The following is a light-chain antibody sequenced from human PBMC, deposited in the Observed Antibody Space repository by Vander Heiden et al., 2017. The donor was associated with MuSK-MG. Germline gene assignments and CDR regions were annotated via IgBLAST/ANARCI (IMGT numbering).Light chain of an antibody. CDR3: QQSDSTAET. CDR2: AAS. V-gene: IGKV1-39*01. CDR1: QSISSY. Sequence: DIQMTQSPSSLSASVGDRVTITCRASQSISSYLNWYQQKPGKAPKLLIYAASSLQSGVPSRFSGSGSGTDFTLTISRLQPEDFATYYCQQSDSTAETFGQGTKVEIK. J-gene: IGKJ1*01.